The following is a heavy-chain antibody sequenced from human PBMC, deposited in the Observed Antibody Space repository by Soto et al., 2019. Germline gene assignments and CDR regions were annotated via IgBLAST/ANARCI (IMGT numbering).Heavy chain of an antibody. CDR2: IIPTLGTT. Sequence: QVQLVQSGTEVKTPGSSVKVSCKASGGSFSKFAINWVRQAPGQGLEWMGGIIPTLGTTDYAHKFQGRVTITADEATRTAYMELSGLRSEDTAVYYCARDDATHCGDDXYRYFYYGMDVWGQGTTVTVSS. CDR3: ARDDATHCGDDXYRYFYYGMDV. J-gene: IGHJ6*02. D-gene: IGHD2-21*02. V-gene: IGHV1-69*01. CDR1: GGSFSKFA.